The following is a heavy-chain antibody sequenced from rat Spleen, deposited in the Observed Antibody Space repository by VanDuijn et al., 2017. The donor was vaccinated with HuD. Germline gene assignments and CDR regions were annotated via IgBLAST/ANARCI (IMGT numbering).Heavy chain of an antibody. CDR2: ISAGGDSS. CDR1: GFTFGDYG. CDR3: TTGLQ. V-gene: IGHV5-19*01. J-gene: IGHJ2*01. Sequence: EVQLVESGGGLVQPGRSLKLSCAASGFTFGDYGMHWIRQAPTKGLEWVAYISAGGDSSYYRDSVKGRFAISRDNAKNTLYLQMDSLRSEDTATYYCTTGLQWGQGVMVTVSS. D-gene: IGHD1-1*01.